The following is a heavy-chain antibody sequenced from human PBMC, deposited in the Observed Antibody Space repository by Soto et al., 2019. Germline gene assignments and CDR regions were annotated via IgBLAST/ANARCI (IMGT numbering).Heavy chain of an antibody. CDR1: GFTFSIYW. V-gene: IGHV3-7*03. CDR3: ANSLGSGSIIHPTVYYYGMDV. D-gene: IGHD3-10*02. CDR2: IKQDGSEK. Sequence: GGSLRLSCAASGFTFSIYWMSWVRQAPGKGLEWVANIKQDGSEKYYVVSEKGRLTISRDNAKDSLYLQMNSLRAEDTAVYYCANSLGSGSIIHPTVYYYGMDVWGQGTTVTDSS. J-gene: IGHJ6*02.